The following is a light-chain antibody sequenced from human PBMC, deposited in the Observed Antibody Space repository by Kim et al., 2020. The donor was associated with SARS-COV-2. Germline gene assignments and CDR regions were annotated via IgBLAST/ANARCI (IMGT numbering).Light chain of an antibody. Sequence: DIQMTQSPSAMSASVGDRVTITCRANQDISNSLAWFQQTPGSAPKRLIYGASTLQNGVPSRFGGSGSGTEFTLTISNMQPEDFATYVCLQHHAYPGTFGRGTKVDIK. V-gene: IGKV1-17*03. J-gene: IGKJ1*01. CDR2: GAS. CDR1: QDISNS. CDR3: LQHHAYPGT.